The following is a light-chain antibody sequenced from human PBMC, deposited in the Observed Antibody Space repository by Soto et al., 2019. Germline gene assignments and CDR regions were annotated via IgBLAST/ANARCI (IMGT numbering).Light chain of an antibody. V-gene: IGKV3-20*01. J-gene: IGKJ5*01. CDR1: QSVSSSY. CDR3: QQYGSSPPEIT. Sequence: EIVLTQSPDTLSLSPGERATLSCRASQSVSSSYLAWYQQKPGQAPRLLIYGASSRATGIPDRFSGSGSGTDFTLTISRLEPEDFAVYYCQQYGSSPPEITFGQGTRLEIK. CDR2: GAS.